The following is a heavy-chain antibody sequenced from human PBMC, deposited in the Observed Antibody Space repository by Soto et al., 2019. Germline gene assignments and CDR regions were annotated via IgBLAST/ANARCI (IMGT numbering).Heavy chain of an antibody. J-gene: IGHJ6*03. D-gene: IGHD3-3*01. V-gene: IGHV3-73*01. CDR2: IRSKGNNYAT. CDR3: SRQTSDFWSCKPQYYMYV. Sequence: EVQLVESGGGLVQPGGSLKLSCAASGFTFSGSAMHWVRQASGKGLEWVGRIRSKGNNYATAYGASLKGKFTISRDDSKNTSYLQMNSLNTEDTAVYYCSRQTSDFWSCKPQYYMYVWGKGTTVTVSS. CDR1: GFTFSGSA.